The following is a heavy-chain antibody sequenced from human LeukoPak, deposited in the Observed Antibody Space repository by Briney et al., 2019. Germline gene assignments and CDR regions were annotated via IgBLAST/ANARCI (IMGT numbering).Heavy chain of an antibody. CDR2: ISDSGGGT. D-gene: IGHD3-16*01. CDR1: GFTFSNFA. CDR3: AKVGVGWVAFEY. J-gene: IGHJ4*02. Sequence: PGGSLRLSCAASGFTFSNFAMCWVRQAPGKGLQWVSAISDSGGGTFYADSVKGRFTISRDNSKNTLYLQMNSLRAEDTAVYYCAKVGVGWVAFEYWGQGTLVTVSS. V-gene: IGHV3-23*01.